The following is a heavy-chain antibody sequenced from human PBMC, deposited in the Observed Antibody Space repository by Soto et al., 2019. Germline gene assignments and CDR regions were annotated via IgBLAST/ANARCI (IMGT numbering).Heavy chain of an antibody. CDR3: ARATVPATCCAFDI. V-gene: IGHV4-59*01. CDR2: IYSSGNI. D-gene: IGHD1-26*01. CDR1: GDYISSYH. J-gene: IGHJ3*02. Sequence: PSETLSLTCTVSGDYISSYHWSWIRQPPGKGLEWVGFIYSSGNINYNPSLKSRVTISTDTSKNQFSLKLTSVTAADTGVYYCARATVPATCCAFDIWGQGTMVTVS.